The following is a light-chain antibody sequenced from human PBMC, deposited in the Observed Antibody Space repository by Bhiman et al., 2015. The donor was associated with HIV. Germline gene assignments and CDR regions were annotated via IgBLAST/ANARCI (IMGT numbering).Light chain of an antibody. Sequence: SSELTQDPAVSVALGQTVRITCQGDSLRSYYASWYQQKPGQAPVLVIFAKNNRPSGIPDRFSGSSSGNTASLTITGAQAEDEGDYYCQVWAGNSDHRGVFGPGTKVTV. CDR1: SLRSYY. CDR2: AKN. J-gene: IGLJ1*01. V-gene: IGLV3-19*01. CDR3: QVWAGNSDHRGV.